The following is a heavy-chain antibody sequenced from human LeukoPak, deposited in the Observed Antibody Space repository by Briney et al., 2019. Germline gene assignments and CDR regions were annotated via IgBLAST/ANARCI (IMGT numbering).Heavy chain of an antibody. CDR1: GYTFTDHY. D-gene: IGHD2/OR15-2a*01. Sequence: ASMKVSCKASGYTFTDHYIHWVRQAPGQGLEWVGWTNPKTGGTKYAQRFQDRVTMSRDTSIRTAYMELRRLMSDDTAVYYCVLAMGEYFDYWGQGTLVTVSS. CDR3: VLAMGEYFDY. J-gene: IGHJ4*02. CDR2: TNPKTGGT. V-gene: IGHV1-2*02.